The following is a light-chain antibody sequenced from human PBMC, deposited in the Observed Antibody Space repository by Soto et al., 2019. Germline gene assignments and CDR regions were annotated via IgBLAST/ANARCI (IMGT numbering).Light chain of an antibody. J-gene: IGLJ1*01. CDR1: NIGSKS. CDR3: QVWDSSSDHYV. CDR2: DDS. Sequence: SSELTQPPSVSVAPGQTARITCGGNNIGSKSVHWYQQKSGQAPMLVVCDDSDRPSGIPERFSGSNSGNTATLTISRVEAGDEADYYCQVWDSSSDHYVFGTGTKLTVL. V-gene: IGLV3-21*02.